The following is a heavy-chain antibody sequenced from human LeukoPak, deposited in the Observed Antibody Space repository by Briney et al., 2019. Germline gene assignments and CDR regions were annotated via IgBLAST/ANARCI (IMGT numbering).Heavy chain of an antibody. J-gene: IGHJ4*02. Sequence: GGSLRLSCTATGFTFGVFGMAWVRQAPGQGLEWVSTISADGSNIHQADSVKGRFTISRDNSGGTLYLQMNSLRAEDTAIYYCAKDLNYGFDSWGQGTLVTVSS. CDR1: GFTFGVFG. CDR2: ISADGSNI. D-gene: IGHD3-10*01. CDR3: AKDLNYGFDS. V-gene: IGHV3-23*01.